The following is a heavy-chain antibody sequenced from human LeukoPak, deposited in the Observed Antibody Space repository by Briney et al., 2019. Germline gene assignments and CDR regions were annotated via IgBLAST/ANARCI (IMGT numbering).Heavy chain of an antibody. Sequence: ASETLSLTCAVYGGSFSGYYWSWIRQPPGKGLEWIGSIYYSGSTYYNPSLKSRVTISVDTSKNQFSLKLSSVTAADTAVYYCARRGHPYDSSGHFDYWGQGTLVTVSS. CDR2: IYYSGST. J-gene: IGHJ4*02. CDR1: GGSFSGYY. D-gene: IGHD3-22*01. V-gene: IGHV4-34*01. CDR3: ARRGHPYDSSGHFDY.